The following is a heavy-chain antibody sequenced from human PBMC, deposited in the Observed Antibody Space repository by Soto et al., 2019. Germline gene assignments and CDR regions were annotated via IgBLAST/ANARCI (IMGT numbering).Heavy chain of an antibody. V-gene: IGHV4-31*03. CDR1: GGSISSGGFY. D-gene: IGHD1-26*01. J-gene: IGHJ4*02. CDR2: IYYTGIA. Sequence: LSLTCTVSGGSISSGGFYWSWIRQRPGKALEWMGYIYYTGIAFYNPSLNSRLALSVDTSQNQFSLKLSSVTAADTAVYYCARSIVGGNSRQGLGYWGQGTLVTVSS. CDR3: ARSIVGGNSRQGLGY.